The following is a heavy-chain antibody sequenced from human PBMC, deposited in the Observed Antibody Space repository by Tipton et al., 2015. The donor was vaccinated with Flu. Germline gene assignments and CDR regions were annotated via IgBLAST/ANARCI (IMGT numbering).Heavy chain of an antibody. CDR3: ARAVGYDRGYYFDS. D-gene: IGHD2-15*01. V-gene: IGHV4-61*02. CDR2: VYSSGST. CDR1: GVSTTSTLYY. J-gene: IGHJ4*02. Sequence: TLSLTCAVSGVSTTSTLYYWSWIRQPAGKGLEWIGRVYSSGSTDYSPSLKSRVTISLDASKNQFSLQLTSVTAADTAIYYCARAVGYDRGYYFDSWGQGTLVTVSS.